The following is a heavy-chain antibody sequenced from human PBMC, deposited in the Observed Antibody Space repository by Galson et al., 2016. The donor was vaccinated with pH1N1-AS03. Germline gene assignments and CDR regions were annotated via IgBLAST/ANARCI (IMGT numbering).Heavy chain of an antibody. CDR3: ARPRGWSGHDALDI. D-gene: IGHD3-3*01. V-gene: IGHV1-69*06. Sequence: SVKVSCKASGGTFSSFAISWVRQAPGQGLEWMGGIIPIFGTPNYAQEFQGRATITADKSTFTAYMELSSLRSEDTAVYYCARPRGWSGHDALDIWGQWTMVSVFS. CDR1: GGTFSSFA. J-gene: IGHJ3*02. CDR2: IIPIFGTP.